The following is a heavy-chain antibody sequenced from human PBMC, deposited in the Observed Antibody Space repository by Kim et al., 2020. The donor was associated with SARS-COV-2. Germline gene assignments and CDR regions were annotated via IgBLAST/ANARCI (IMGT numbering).Heavy chain of an antibody. CDR3: ARGRYSSAWARNYGMDV. CDR1: GGSFSGYY. Sequence: SETLSLTCAVYGGSFSGYYWSWIRQPPGKGLEWIGEINHSEGTKYNPSLKSRVTISEDTSKSQFSLKLSSVAAADTAVYYCARGRYSSAWARNYGMDVWG. D-gene: IGHD6-19*01. CDR2: INHSEGT. J-gene: IGHJ6*01. V-gene: IGHV4-34*01.